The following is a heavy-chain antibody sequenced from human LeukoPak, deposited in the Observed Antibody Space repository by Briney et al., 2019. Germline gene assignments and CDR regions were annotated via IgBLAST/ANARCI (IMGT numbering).Heavy chain of an antibody. D-gene: IGHD1-1*01. Sequence: SETLSLTCAVYGGSFGGYYWSWIRQPPGKGLEWIGRIYTSGSTNYNPSLKSRVTISVDTSKNQFSLKLSSVTAADTAVYYCARGSRGYNLDYWGQGTLVTVSS. J-gene: IGHJ4*02. CDR1: GGSFGGYY. CDR2: IYTSGST. V-gene: IGHV4-4*08. CDR3: ARGSRGYNLDY.